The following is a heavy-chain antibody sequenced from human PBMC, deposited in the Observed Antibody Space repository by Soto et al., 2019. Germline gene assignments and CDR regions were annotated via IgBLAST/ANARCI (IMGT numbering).Heavy chain of an antibody. D-gene: IGHD2-15*01. V-gene: IGHV1-69*12. Sequence: QVQLVQSGAEVKKPGSSVKVSCKASGGTFSSYAISWLRQAPGQGLEWMGGIIPIFCTANYAQKFQGRVTITADESTSTAYMELSTLRSEDTAVYYRARESRYCSGGSCYFLPGIDYWGQGTLVTVAS. J-gene: IGHJ4*02. CDR3: ARESRYCSGGSCYFLPGIDY. CDR2: IIPIFCTA. CDR1: GGTFSSYA.